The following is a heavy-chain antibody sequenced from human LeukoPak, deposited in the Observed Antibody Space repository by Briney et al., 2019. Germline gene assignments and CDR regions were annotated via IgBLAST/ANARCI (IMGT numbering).Heavy chain of an antibody. D-gene: IGHD5-18*01. CDR1: GGSISSYY. CDR2: IYYSGST. CDR3: ARDGRGYSNGTYFYYCMDV. V-gene: IGHV4-59*01. J-gene: IGHJ6*02. Sequence: ASETLSLTCTVSGGSISSYYWSWVRQPPGKGLEWIGYIYYSGSTNYNPSLKSRVTISVDTSKNQFSLKLSSVTAADTAVYYCARDGRGYSNGTYFYYCMDVWGQGTTVTVSS.